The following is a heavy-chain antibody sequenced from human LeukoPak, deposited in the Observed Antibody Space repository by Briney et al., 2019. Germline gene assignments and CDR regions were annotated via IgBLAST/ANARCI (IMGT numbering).Heavy chain of an antibody. CDR2: MNPNSGNT. Sequence: ASVKVSCKASGFAFSRSAVQWVRQATGQGLEWMGWMNPNSGNTGYAQKFQGRVTLTRNTSINTAYMELNSLRSEDTAVYYCARWAGSGSYYDYWGQGTLVTVSS. CDR1: GFAFSRSA. J-gene: IGHJ4*02. V-gene: IGHV1-8*01. D-gene: IGHD3-10*01. CDR3: ARWAGSGSYYDY.